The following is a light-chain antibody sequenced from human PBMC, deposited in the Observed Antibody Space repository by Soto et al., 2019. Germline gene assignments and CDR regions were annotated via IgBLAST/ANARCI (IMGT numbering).Light chain of an antibody. Sequence: QSALAQPPSASGSPGQSVTISCTGTSSDVGGYNYVSWYQQHPGKAPKLMIYEVSERPSGVPDRFSGSKSSNTASLTVSGLQAEDEADYYCSSYAGSNNFVFGTGIKVT. CDR1: SSDVGGYNY. J-gene: IGLJ1*01. CDR2: EVS. V-gene: IGLV2-8*01. CDR3: SSYAGSNNFV.